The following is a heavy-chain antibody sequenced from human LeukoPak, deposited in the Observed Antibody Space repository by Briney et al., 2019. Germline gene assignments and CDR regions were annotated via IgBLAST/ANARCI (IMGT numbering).Heavy chain of an antibody. J-gene: IGHJ4*02. V-gene: IGHV1-18*01. CDR1: GYTFTSYG. CDR3: AREERGDYIWGSYRLYYFDY. Sequence: GASVKVSCKASGYTFTSYGISWVRQAPGQGLEWMGWISAYNGNTNYAQKLQGRVTMTTDTSTSTAYMELRSLRSDDTAVYYCAREERGDYIWGSYRLYYFDYWGQGTLVTVSS. D-gene: IGHD3-16*02. CDR2: ISAYNGNT.